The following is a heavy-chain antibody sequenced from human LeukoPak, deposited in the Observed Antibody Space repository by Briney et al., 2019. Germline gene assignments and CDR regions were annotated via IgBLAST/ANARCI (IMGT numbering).Heavy chain of an antibody. CDR1: GLPFSGYA. J-gene: IGHJ4*02. D-gene: IGHD3-3*01. V-gene: IGHV3-23*01. Sequence: GGSLRLSGAASGLPFSGYAISWFRKAPGKGLKWVSPISGSGGSTYYADSVKGRFTISRDNSKNTLYLQMNSLRAEDTAVYYCAKEQGLYYDFWSGYGTDYWGQGTLVTVSS. CDR3: AKEQGLYYDFWSGYGTDY. CDR2: ISGSGGST.